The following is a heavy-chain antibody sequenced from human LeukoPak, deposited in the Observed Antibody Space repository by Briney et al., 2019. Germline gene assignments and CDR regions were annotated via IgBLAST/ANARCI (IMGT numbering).Heavy chain of an antibody. D-gene: IGHD2-15*01. CDR1: GFTFNTYA. CDR2: IWYDGSNK. J-gene: IGHJ6*02. V-gene: IGHV3-33*01. CDR3: VRDPSCSGGGCYYYYGLDV. Sequence: GGSLRLSCAASGFTFNTYAIHWVRQAPGKGLEWVAVIWYDGSNKYYADSVRGRFTISRDNSKNTLYLQMNSLRADDTAIYYCVRDPSCSGGGCYYYYGLDVWGQGTTVTVSS.